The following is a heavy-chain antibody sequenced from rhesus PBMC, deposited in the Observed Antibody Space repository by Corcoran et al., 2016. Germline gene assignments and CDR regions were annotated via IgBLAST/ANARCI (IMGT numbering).Heavy chain of an antibody. V-gene: IGHV4-173*01. J-gene: IGHJ4*01. CDR3: ARRGMGGGFDY. CDR1: GGSISSTY. Sequence: QLQLQESGPGLVKPSETLSLTCAVSGGSISSTYWNWIRPPPGKGREWIGRITGRGGNTAYNPSLKRRVTISTDTSKNQFSRKLTAVTAADRAVYYWARRGMGGGFDYWGQGVLVTVSS. CDR2: ITGRGGNT. D-gene: IGHD5-42*01.